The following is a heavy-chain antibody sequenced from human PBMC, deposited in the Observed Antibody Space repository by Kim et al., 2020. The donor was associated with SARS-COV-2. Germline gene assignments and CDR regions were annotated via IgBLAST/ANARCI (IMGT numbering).Heavy chain of an antibody. CDR1: GYTFTGYY. Sequence: ASVKVSCKASGYTFTGYYMHWVRQAPGQGLEWMGWINPNSGGTNYAQKFQGWVTMTRDTSISTAYMELSRLRSDDTAVYYCARGGSGYDPTSGAFDIWGQGTMVTVSS. CDR3: ARGGSGYDPTSGAFDI. CDR2: INPNSGGT. J-gene: IGHJ3*02. D-gene: IGHD5-12*01. V-gene: IGHV1-2*04.